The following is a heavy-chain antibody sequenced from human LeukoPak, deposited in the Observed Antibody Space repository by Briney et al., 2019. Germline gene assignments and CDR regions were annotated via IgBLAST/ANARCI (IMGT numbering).Heavy chain of an antibody. CDR1: GITLSNYG. CDR2: ISDSGGGT. D-gene: IGHD3-9*01. Sequence: GGSLRLSCAVSGITLSNYGMSWVRQAPGKGLEWVAGISDSGGGTYYADSVKGRFTISRDNSKNTLYLQMNSLRAEDTAVYYCAKGDLSYDILTGRIDYWGQGTLVTVSS. V-gene: IGHV3-23*01. J-gene: IGHJ4*02. CDR3: AKGDLSYDILTGRIDY.